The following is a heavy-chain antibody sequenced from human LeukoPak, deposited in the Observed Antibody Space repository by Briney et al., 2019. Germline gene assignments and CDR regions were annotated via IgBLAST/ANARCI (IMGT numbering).Heavy chain of an antibody. V-gene: IGHV3-15*01. CDR2: IKSKTDGETT. D-gene: IGHD3-9*01. CDR1: GFTFSNAW. CDR3: TTDNVLRFFDWSPYY. Sequence: GGSHRLSCAASGFTFSNAWMSWVRQAPGKGLEWVGRIKSKTDGETTDYAAPVKGRFTISRDDSKNTLYLQMNSLKTEDTAVYYCTTDNVLRFFDWSPYYWGQGTLLPVSS. J-gene: IGHJ4*02.